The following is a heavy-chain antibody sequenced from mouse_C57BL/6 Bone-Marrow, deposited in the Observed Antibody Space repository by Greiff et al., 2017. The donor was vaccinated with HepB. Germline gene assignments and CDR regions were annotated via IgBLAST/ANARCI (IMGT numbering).Heavy chain of an antibody. J-gene: IGHJ1*03. CDR1: GFTFTSYW. Sequence: QVQLQQPGAELVMPGASLKLSCTASGFTFTSYWMPWVRQSPGQGLEWIGEIDPCGSYTNYNHKFKGKSTLTVDKSSSTSYMQLSSLTSEDSAVYYGGRSGYDYGGYFDDWGTGTTVTVSS. CDR3: GRSGYDYGGYFDD. V-gene: IGHV1-69*01. D-gene: IGHD1-1*01. CDR2: IDPCGSYT.